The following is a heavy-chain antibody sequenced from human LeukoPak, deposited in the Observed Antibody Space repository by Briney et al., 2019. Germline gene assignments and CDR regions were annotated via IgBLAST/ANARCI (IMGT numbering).Heavy chain of an antibody. J-gene: IGHJ4*02. CDR2: INPNSGGK. V-gene: IGHV1-2*02. Sequence: GASVKVSCKASGYTFTGYYMHWVRHAPAQGLERMGWINPNSGGKYYAQKFQGRGTMTRDTSISTAYMELSRLRSDDTAVYYCARNSHSSGWHGVSDYWGQGTLVTVSS. D-gene: IGHD6-19*01. CDR1: GYTFTGYY. CDR3: ARNSHSSGWHGVSDY.